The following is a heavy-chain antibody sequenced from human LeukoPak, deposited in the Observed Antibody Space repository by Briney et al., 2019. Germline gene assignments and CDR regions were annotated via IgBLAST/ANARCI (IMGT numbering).Heavy chain of an antibody. CDR3: ATDLWHYYDSSGPKGL. Sequence: EASVKVSCKVSGYTLTELSMHWMRQAPGKGLEWMGGFDPEDGETIYAQKFQGRVTMTEDTSTDTAYMELSSLRSEDTAVYYCATDLWHYYDSSGPKGLWGQGTLVTVSS. CDR2: FDPEDGET. CDR1: GYTLTELS. J-gene: IGHJ4*02. D-gene: IGHD3-22*01. V-gene: IGHV1-24*01.